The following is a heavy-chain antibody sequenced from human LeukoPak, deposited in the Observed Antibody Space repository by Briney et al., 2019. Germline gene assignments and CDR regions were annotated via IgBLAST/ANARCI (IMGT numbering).Heavy chain of an antibody. V-gene: IGHV4-31*03. J-gene: IGHJ6*02. CDR3: ARDRGLTYYYGSGSYERGYYYYGMDV. CDR2: IYYSGST. Sequence: SETLSLTCTVSRDSISSGGYYWSWIRQHPGKGLEWLAYIYYSGSTYYNPSLKSRVTISVDASKSQFSLKLSSVTAADTALYYCARDRGLTYYYGSGSYERGYYYYGMDVWGQGTTVTVSS. CDR1: RDSISSGGYY. D-gene: IGHD3-10*01.